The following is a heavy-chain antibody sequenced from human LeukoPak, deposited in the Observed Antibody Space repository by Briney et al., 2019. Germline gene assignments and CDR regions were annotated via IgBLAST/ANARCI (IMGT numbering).Heavy chain of an antibody. CDR1: GYSISSGYY. CDR2: IYHSGST. CDR3: ARDVVGSGTYYSDAFDI. Sequence: PSETLSLTCAVSGYSISSGYYWGWIRQPPGKGLEWIGSIYHSGSTYYNPSLKSRVTISVDTSKNQFSLKLSSVTAADTAVYYCARDVVGSGTYYSDAFDIWGQGTMVTVSS. D-gene: IGHD3-10*01. J-gene: IGHJ3*02. V-gene: IGHV4-38-2*02.